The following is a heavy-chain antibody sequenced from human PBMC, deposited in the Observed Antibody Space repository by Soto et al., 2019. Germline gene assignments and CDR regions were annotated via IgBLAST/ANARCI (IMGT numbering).Heavy chain of an antibody. V-gene: IGHV3-30*18. CDR2: ISYDGSNK. CDR3: AKDGLGHFDY. CDR1: GFTFSSYG. J-gene: IGHJ4*02. Sequence: GGSVRLSCAASGFTFSSYGMHWVRQAPGKGLEWVAVISYDGSNKYYADSVKGRFTISRDNSKNTLYLQMNSLRAEDTAVYYCAKDGLGHFDYWGQGTLVTVSS.